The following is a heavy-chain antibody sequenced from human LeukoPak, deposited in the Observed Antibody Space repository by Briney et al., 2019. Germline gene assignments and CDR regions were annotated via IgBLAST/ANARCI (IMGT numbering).Heavy chain of an antibody. CDR1: GFTFSRYW. J-gene: IGHJ4*02. Sequence: GGSLRLSCAASGFTFSRYWMSWVRQAPGQGLEWVATIKQDGSETYYVDSVKGRFTISRDNSKNTLYLQMNSLRAEDTAVYFCAKDDGGSVTTTDFEYWGQGTLVTVSS. V-gene: IGHV3-7*03. D-gene: IGHD4-17*01. CDR2: IKQDGSET. CDR3: AKDDGGSVTTTDFEY.